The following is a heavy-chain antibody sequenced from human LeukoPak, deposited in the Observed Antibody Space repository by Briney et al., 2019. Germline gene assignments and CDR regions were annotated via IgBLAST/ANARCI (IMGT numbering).Heavy chain of an antibody. Sequence: GSSLRLSCAASGFTFRSYGMHWVRQAPGKGLEWVAVISYDGSNKYYADSVKGRFTISRDNSKNTLYLQMNSLRAEDTAVYYCAKAGPLVGATKGDWFDPWGQGTLVTVSS. CDR3: AKAGPLVGATKGDWFDP. CDR2: ISYDGSNK. CDR1: GFTFRSYG. J-gene: IGHJ5*02. V-gene: IGHV3-30*18. D-gene: IGHD1-26*01.